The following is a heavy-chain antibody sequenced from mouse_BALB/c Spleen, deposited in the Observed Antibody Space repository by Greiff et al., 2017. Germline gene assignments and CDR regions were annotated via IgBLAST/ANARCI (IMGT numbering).Heavy chain of an antibody. CDR2: ISNGGGST. CDR1: GFTFSSYT. D-gene: IGHD3-3*01. J-gene: IGHJ4*01. V-gene: IGHV5-12-2*01. CDR3: ARHGQDYAMDY. Sequence: EVQLVESGGGLVQPGGSLKLSCAASGFTFSSYTMSWVRQTPEKRLEWVAYISNGGGSTYYPDTVKGRFTISRDNAKNTLYLQMSSLKSEDTAMYYCARHGQDYAMDYWGQGTSVTVSS.